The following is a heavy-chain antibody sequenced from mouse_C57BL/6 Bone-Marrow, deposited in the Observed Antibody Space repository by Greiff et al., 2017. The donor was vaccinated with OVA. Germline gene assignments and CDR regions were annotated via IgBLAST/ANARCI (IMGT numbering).Heavy chain of an antibody. J-gene: IGHJ4*01. CDR2: IYPRSGNT. D-gene: IGHD1-1*01. V-gene: IGHV1-81*01. CDR3: ARSGTTVTRVYYAMDY. Sequence: QVQLQQSGAELARPGASVKLSCKASGYTFTSYGIRWVKQRTGQGLEWIGEIYPRSGNTYYNEQFKGKATLTADKSSNTAYMELRSLTSEDSAVYFCARSGTTVTRVYYAMDYWGQGTSVTVSS. CDR1: GYTFTSYG.